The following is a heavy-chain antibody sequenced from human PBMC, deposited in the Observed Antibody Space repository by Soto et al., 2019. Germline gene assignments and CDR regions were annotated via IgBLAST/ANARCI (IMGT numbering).Heavy chain of an antibody. J-gene: IGHJ6*02. CDR2: IIPIFGTA. Sequence: QVQLVQSGAEVKKPGSSVKVSCKASGGTFSSYAISWVRQAPGQGLEWMGGIIPIFGTANYAQKFQGRVTVTADEANXTXXXEXXSLRTEGTAVYYCARIQGSHNGNDGGEYYYYGMDVWGQGTTGTVSS. V-gene: IGHV1-69*12. D-gene: IGHD1-1*01. CDR3: ARIQGSHNGNDGGEYYYYGMDV. CDR1: GGTFSSYA.